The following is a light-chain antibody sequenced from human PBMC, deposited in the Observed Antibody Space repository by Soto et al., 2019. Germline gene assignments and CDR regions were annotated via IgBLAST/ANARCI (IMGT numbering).Light chain of an antibody. J-gene: IGLJ2*01. Sequence: QLVLTQSPSASASLGASVKLTCTLSSGHSSYAIAWHQQQPEKGPRYLMKLDSDGSHTKGDAIPDRFSGSSSGAERYLTISSRQSEEEADYYCQTWGAGIHVVFGGGTQLTVL. CDR2: LDSDGSH. CDR1: SGHSSYA. V-gene: IGLV4-69*01. CDR3: QTWGAGIHVV.